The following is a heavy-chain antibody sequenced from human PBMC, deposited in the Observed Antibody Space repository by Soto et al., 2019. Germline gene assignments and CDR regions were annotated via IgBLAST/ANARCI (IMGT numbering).Heavy chain of an antibody. V-gene: IGHV1-2*04. Sequence: QVQLVQSGAEVRKPGASVTVSCRSSGDSFNDYYIHWVRQAPGQGFGWMGWINLNGGGTKYAQKFKGWVSMTRERSIRTVYMQLSRLRSDDTAVYYCARESGGATATLDYYYFYMDVWGTGTTVTVSS. CDR2: INLNGGGT. CDR1: GDSFNDYY. J-gene: IGHJ6*03. CDR3: ARESGGATATLDYYYFYMDV. D-gene: IGHD5-12*01.